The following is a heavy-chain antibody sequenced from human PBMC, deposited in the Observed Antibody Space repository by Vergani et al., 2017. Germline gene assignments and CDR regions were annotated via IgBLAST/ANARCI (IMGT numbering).Heavy chain of an antibody. CDR1: GGTFSSYA. CDR2: IIPIFGTA. V-gene: IGHV1-69*01. Sequence: QVQLVQSGAEVKKPGSSVKVSCKASGGTFSSYAISWVRQAPGQGLEWMGGIIPIFGTATYAQKFQGRVTITADESTSTAYMELSSLRSEDTAVYFCARARQLKSTVTPYYFDYWGQGTLVTVSS. D-gene: IGHD4-11*01. CDR3: ARARQLKSTVTPYYFDY. J-gene: IGHJ4*02.